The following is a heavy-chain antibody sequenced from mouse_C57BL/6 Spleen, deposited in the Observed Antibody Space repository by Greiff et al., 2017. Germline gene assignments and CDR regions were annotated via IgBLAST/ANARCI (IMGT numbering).Heavy chain of an antibody. CDR1: GYTFTSYW. CDR3: ARHWDWYFDV. Sequence: VQLQQPGAELVMPGASVKLSCKASGYTFTSYWMHWVKQRPGQGLEWIGEIDPSDSYTNYNQRFKGKSTLTVDKSSSTAYMQLSSLTSEDSAVYYWARHWDWYFDVWGTGTTVTVSA. CDR2: IDPSDSYT. J-gene: IGHJ1*03. D-gene: IGHD4-1*01. V-gene: IGHV1-69*01.